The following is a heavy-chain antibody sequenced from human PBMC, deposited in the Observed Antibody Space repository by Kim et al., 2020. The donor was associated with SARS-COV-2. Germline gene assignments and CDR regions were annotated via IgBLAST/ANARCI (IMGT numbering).Heavy chain of an antibody. D-gene: IGHD3-9*01. CDR3: ARDQYDILTGYYMPGAFDI. Sequence: GRFTISRDNAKNSLYLQMNSLRAEDTAVYYCARDQYDILTGYYMPGAFDIWGQGTMVTVSS. J-gene: IGHJ3*02. V-gene: IGHV3-11*06.